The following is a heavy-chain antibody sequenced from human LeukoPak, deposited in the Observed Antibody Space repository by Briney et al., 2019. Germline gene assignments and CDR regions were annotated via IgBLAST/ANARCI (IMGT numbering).Heavy chain of an antibody. CDR3: ARGPSGYHNT. Sequence: GGSLRLSCAASGFTFSSYSMNWVRQAPGEGLEWGSYISSSSSYIYYADSAKGRFTISRHNATNSVDLQMNSLRAEDTAVYYCARGPSGYHNTGGQGTLVTVSS. D-gene: IGHD5-12*01. V-gene: IGHV3-21*05. J-gene: IGHJ4*02. CDR2: ISSSSSYI. CDR1: GFTFSSYS.